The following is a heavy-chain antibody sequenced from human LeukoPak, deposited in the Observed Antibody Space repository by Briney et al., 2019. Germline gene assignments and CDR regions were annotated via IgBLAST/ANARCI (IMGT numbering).Heavy chain of an antibody. CDR2: INKDGSEK. J-gene: IGHJ4*02. V-gene: IGHV3-7*04. CDR3: VRGMDY. Sequence: GGSLRLSCAGSGFIFSLYLMSWVRQAPGKGLEWVANINKDGSEKYYVGSVKGRFTISRDNAKNSLYLQMNSLRAEDTAVYYCVRGMDYWGQGTLVTVSS. CDR1: GFIFSLYL.